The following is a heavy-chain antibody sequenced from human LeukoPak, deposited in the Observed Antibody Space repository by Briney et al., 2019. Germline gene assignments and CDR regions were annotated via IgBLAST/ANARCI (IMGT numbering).Heavy chain of an antibody. V-gene: IGHV3-21*01. D-gene: IGHD3-22*01. CDR1: GFTFSSYP. Sequence: GGSLRLSCAASGFTFSSYPMSWVRQAPGKGLEWVSSISSSCSYIYYADSVKGRFTISRDNAKNSLYLQMNSLRAEDTAVYYCASVKDGYYYDSSGYHYVYWGQGTLVTVSS. CDR3: ASVKDGYYYDSSGYHYVY. CDR2: ISSSCSYI. J-gene: IGHJ4*02.